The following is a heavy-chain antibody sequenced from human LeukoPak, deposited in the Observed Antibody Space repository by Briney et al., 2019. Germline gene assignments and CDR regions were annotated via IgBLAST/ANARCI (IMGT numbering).Heavy chain of an antibody. D-gene: IGHD3-10*01. CDR3: AKDRGWAPDAFDI. J-gene: IGHJ3*02. CDR1: GFTFSSYA. V-gene: IGHV3-23*01. Sequence: GGSLRLSCAASGFTFSSYAMSWVRQAPGKGLEWVSAISGSGGSTYYADSVKGRFTISRDNSKNTLYLQMNSLRAEDTAVCCCAKDRGWAPDAFDIWGQGTMVTVSS. CDR2: ISGSGGST.